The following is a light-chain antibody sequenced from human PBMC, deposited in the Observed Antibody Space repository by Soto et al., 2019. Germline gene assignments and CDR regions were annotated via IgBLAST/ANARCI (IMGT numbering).Light chain of an antibody. CDR2: KAS. CDR3: QQYNSYPYT. CDR1: QSISSW. J-gene: IGKJ2*01. Sequence: EIQMTQSPSTLSASVGDRVTIICRSSQSISSWLAWYQQKPGKAPKLLIYKASSLESGVPSRFSGSGSGTEFTLTISSLQHDDFATYYCQQYNSYPYTFGQGTKVDIK. V-gene: IGKV1-5*03.